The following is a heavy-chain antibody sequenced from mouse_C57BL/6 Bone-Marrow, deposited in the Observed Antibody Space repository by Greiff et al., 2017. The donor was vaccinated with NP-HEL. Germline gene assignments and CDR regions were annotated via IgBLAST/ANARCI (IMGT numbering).Heavy chain of an antibody. J-gene: IGHJ4*01. CDR1: GYTFTSYG. D-gene: IGHD1-1*01. Sequence: QVQLQQSGAELARPGASVKLSCKASGYTFTSYGISWVKQRTGQGLEWIGEIYPRSGNTYSNEKFKGKATLTADKSSSTAYMELRSLTSEDSAVYFCARRFINYYGSSYAMDYWGQGTSVTVSS. CDR2: IYPRSGNT. CDR3: ARRFINYYGSSYAMDY. V-gene: IGHV1-81*01.